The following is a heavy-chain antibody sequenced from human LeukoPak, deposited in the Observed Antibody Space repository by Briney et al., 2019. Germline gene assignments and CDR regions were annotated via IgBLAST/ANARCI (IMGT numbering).Heavy chain of an antibody. CDR2: VSNIETT. CDR3: ARRDIVVVVAATTLDP. Sequence: PSETLSLTCTVSGGSISSYYWSWLRQPPGKRLEWIGYVSNIETTNYNPPLKSRVTISVDTSKNQFSLKLSSVTAADTAVYYCARRDIVVVVAATTLDPWGQGTLVTVSS. J-gene: IGHJ4*02. V-gene: IGHV4-59*12. CDR1: GGSISSYY. D-gene: IGHD2-15*01.